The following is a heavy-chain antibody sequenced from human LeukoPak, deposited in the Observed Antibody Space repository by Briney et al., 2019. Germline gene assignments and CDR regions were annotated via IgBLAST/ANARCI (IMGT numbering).Heavy chain of an antibody. V-gene: IGHV3-30*18. CDR3: AKDLGTTGDYYGMDV. J-gene: IGHJ6*02. D-gene: IGHD1-7*01. CDR2: ISYDGSNK. CDR1: GFTFSSYG. Sequence: GRSLRLSCAASGFTFSSYGMHWVRQAPGKGLEWVAVISYDGSNKYYADSVKGRFTISRDNSKNTLYLQMNSLRAEDTAVYYCAKDLGTTGDYYGMDVWGQGTTVTVSS.